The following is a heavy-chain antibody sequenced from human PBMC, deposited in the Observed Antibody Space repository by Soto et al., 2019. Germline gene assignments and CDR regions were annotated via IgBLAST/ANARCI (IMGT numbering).Heavy chain of an antibody. CDR3: AGDYDSSGYYATHAFDI. Sequence: QVQLVQSGAEVQKPGSSVKVSCKASGGTFSSYAISWVRQAPGQGLEWMGGIIPIFGTANYAQKFQGRVTITADKSTSTAYMELSSLRSEDTAVYYCAGDYDSSGYYATHAFDIWGQGTMVTVSS. D-gene: IGHD3-22*01. CDR1: GGTFSSYA. V-gene: IGHV1-69*06. J-gene: IGHJ3*02. CDR2: IIPIFGTA.